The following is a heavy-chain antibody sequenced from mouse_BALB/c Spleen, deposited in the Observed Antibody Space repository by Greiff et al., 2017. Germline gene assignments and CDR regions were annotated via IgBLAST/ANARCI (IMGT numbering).Heavy chain of an antibody. D-gene: IGHD3-3*01. J-gene: IGHJ4*01. CDR1: GYTFTSYT. CDR3: ARGLGGARDY. Sequence: QVQLQQSGAELAKPGASVKMSCKASGYTFTSYTMHWVKQRPGQGLEWIGYINPSSGYTNYNQKFKDKATLTADKSSSTAYMQLSSLTSEDSAVYYGARGLGGARDYWGQGTTVTVSS. CDR2: INPSSGYT. V-gene: IGHV1-4*01.